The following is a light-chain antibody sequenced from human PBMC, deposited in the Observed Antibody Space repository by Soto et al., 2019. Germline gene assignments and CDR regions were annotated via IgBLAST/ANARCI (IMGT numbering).Light chain of an antibody. Sequence: DIQMTQSPSSLSASVGDRVTITCRASQAITNYLNWFQQTPGRAPKLLIYAASSLQSGVPSRFTGSGSGTDFTLTISSLQPEDFATYYCQQSYNTPWTFGQGTKVDIK. CDR2: AAS. J-gene: IGKJ1*01. CDR3: QQSYNTPWT. CDR1: QAITNY. V-gene: IGKV1-39*01.